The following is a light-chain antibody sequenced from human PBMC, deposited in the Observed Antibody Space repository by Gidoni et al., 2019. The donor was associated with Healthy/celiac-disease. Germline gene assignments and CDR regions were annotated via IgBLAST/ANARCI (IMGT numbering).Light chain of an antibody. CDR2: GAS. CDR1: QSVSSN. V-gene: IGKV3-15*01. Sequence: EIVMTQSPATLSVSPGERATLSCRASQSVSSNLAWYQQKPGQAPRLLIYGASTRATGIPARFTLTISSLQSEDFAVYYCQQYNNWPQYTFGQGTKLEIK. CDR3: QQYNNWPQYT. J-gene: IGKJ2*01.